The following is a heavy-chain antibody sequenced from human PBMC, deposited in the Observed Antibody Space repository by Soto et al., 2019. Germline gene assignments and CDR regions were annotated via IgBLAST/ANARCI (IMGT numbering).Heavy chain of an antibody. D-gene: IGHD3-22*01. J-gene: IGHJ4*02. CDR3: ERGLYYYDSRGYWGY. Sequence: PGGSLRLSCAASGFTFSSYSMNWVRQAPGKGLEWVSYISSSGSTIYYADSVKGRFTISRDNAKNSLYLQMNSLRDEDTAVYYCERGLYYYDSRGYWGYWGQGTLVTVS. CDR1: GFTFSSYS. V-gene: IGHV3-48*02. CDR2: ISSSGSTI.